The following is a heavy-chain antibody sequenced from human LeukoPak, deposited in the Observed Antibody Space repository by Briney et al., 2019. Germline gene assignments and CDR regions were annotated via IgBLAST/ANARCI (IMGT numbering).Heavy chain of an antibody. CDR3: ARGGGYNPFDY. CDR2: IYHSGST. D-gene: IGHD5-24*01. J-gene: IGHJ4*02. Sequence: PSETLSLTCAVSGYSISIDYYWGWIRQPPGKGLEWIGSIYHSGSTYYNPSLKSRVTISVDTSKNQLSLKLSSVTAADTAVYYCARGGGYNPFDYWGQGTLVTVSS. V-gene: IGHV4-38-2*01. CDR1: GYSISIDYY.